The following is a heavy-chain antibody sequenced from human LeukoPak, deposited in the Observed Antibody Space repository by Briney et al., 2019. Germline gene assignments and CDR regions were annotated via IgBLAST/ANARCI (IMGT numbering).Heavy chain of an antibody. V-gene: IGHV1-2*02. D-gene: IGHD3-3*01. Sequence: ASVKVSCKASGHTFTGYYMHWVRQAPGQGLEWMGWINANSGGTNYAQKFQGRVTMTRDTSISTAYMELSRLRSDDTAVYYCARTRVGPFWSGYSYYFDYWGQGTLVTISS. CDR2: INANSGGT. CDR1: GHTFTGYY. CDR3: ARTRVGPFWSGYSYYFDY. J-gene: IGHJ4*02.